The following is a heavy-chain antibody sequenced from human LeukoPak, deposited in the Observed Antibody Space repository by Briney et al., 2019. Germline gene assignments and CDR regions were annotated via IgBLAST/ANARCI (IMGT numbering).Heavy chain of an antibody. J-gene: IGHJ4*02. Sequence: KPSETLSLTCAVSDYSISNAYYWGWVRQPPGKGLEWIGRILLGGSTHYHTFLKSRVTIAPEASKNKFSLRLSSVTAADTAVYYCARQADVPSSIGYFDFWGQGAPVTVSS. CDR3: ARQADVPSSIGYFDF. V-gene: IGHV4-38-2*01. CDR2: ILLGGST. CDR1: DYSISNAYY. D-gene: IGHD2/OR15-2a*01.